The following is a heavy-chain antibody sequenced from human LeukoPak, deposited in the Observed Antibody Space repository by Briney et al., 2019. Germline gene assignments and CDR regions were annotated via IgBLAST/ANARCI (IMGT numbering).Heavy chain of an antibody. CDR1: GYTFTSYA. D-gene: IGHD3-16*01. J-gene: IGHJ4*02. CDR3: ARDNDSRDPPHFDY. Sequence: ASVKVSCKASGYTFTSYAMNWVRQAPGQGLEWMGWISAYNGNTNYAQKLRGRVTMTTDTSTSTAYMELRSLRSDDTAVYYCARDNDSRDPPHFDYWGQGTLVTVSS. CDR2: ISAYNGNT. V-gene: IGHV1-18*01.